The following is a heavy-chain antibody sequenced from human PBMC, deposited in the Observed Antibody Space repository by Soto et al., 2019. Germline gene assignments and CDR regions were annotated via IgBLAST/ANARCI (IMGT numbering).Heavy chain of an antibody. CDR1: GYNYNLHW. V-gene: IGHV5-51*01. Sequence: GESLKDSCRGSGYNYNLHWISWVRQKPGRGLEWMGIIYPGDSDTRYNPSFQGQVTISVDKSINTAYLQWDSLEASDTATYYCARHLRSYDFFQYSYGIDVWGQGSIVT. CDR2: IYPGDSDT. J-gene: IGHJ6*02. D-gene: IGHD3-16*01. CDR3: ARHLRSYDFFQYSYGIDV.